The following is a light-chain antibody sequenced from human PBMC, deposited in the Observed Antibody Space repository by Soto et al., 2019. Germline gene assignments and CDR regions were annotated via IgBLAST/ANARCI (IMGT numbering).Light chain of an antibody. CDR2: DNY. Sequence: QSVLTQPPSVSAAPGQKVTISCSGSNSNIGNNYVAWYRQVPGTVPKLLIYDNYKRASGIPARFSGSKSGTSATLGITGLQTGDEADYYCGTWDTSLSARVFGGGTKLTVL. CDR3: GTWDTSLSARV. J-gene: IGLJ3*02. CDR1: NSNIGNNY. V-gene: IGLV1-51*01.